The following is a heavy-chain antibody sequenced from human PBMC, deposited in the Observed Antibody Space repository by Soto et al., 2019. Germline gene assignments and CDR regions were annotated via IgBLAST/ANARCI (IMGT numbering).Heavy chain of an antibody. V-gene: IGHV4-4*02. D-gene: IGHD3-22*01. CDR1: GGSISSSNW. CDR3: AREKVVINYYYGMDV. CDR2: IYHSGST. J-gene: IGHJ6*02. Sequence: PSETLSLTCAVSGGSISSSNWWSWVRQPPGKGLEWIGEIYHSGSTNYNPSLKSRVTISVDKSKNQFSLKLSSVTAADTAVYYCAREKVVINYYYGMDVWGQGTTVT.